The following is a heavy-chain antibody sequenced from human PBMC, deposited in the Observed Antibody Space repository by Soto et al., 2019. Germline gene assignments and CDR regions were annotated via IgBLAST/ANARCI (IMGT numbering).Heavy chain of an antibody. V-gene: IGHV3-23*01. D-gene: IGHD6-19*01. CDR3: AKIDKFNPQSSGWANRFDY. Sequence: EVQLLESGGGLVQPGGSLRLSFAASGFTFGNNGWTWSPQPPGKGLEWVSGLSLVGGVTAYTDSVKGRFTISRDISKNTLYLQMNSLRAEDTAVYYCAKIDKFNPQSSGWANRFDYWGQGTLVTVSS. CDR1: GFTFGNNG. J-gene: IGHJ4*02. CDR2: LSLVGGVT.